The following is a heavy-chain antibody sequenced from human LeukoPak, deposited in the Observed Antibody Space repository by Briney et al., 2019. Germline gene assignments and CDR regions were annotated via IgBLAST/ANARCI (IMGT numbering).Heavy chain of an antibody. V-gene: IGHV3-64D*06. Sequence: GRYLRLSCSFSGFTFSTYVMHWVRQAPGKGLEYVSAISSNGDNTYYADSVKGRFTISRDNSKNTLYLQMSSLRADDTAVYYCVRGTGYWGQGTLVTASS. J-gene: IGHJ4*02. CDR3: VRGTGY. CDR1: GFTFSTYV. CDR2: ISSNGDNT.